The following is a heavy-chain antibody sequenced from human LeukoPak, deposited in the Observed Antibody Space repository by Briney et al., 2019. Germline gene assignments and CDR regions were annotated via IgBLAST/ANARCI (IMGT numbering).Heavy chain of an antibody. CDR3: ARWVEYSSSSGNWFDP. J-gene: IGHJ5*02. Sequence: ASVKVSCKASGYTFTSYYMHWVRQAPGQGLEWMGIINPSGGSTSYAQKFQGRVTMTRDTSTSTVYMELSSLRSEDTAVYYCARWVEYSSSSGNWFDPWGQGTLVTVSS. CDR1: GYTFTSYY. CDR2: INPSGGST. V-gene: IGHV1-46*01. D-gene: IGHD6-6*01.